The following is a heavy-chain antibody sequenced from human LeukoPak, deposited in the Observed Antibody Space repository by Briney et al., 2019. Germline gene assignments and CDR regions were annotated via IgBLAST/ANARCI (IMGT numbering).Heavy chain of an antibody. CDR2: IKQDGSEK. V-gene: IGHV3-7*01. D-gene: IGHD2-2*01. Sequence: PGGSLRLSCAASEFTFSSYWMSWVRQAPGKGLEWVANIKQDGSEKYYVDSVKGRFTISRDNAKNSLYLQMNSLRAEDTAVYYCAREDCSSTSCPPWNYYMDVWGKGTTVTVSS. J-gene: IGHJ6*03. CDR3: AREDCSSTSCPPWNYYMDV. CDR1: EFTFSSYW.